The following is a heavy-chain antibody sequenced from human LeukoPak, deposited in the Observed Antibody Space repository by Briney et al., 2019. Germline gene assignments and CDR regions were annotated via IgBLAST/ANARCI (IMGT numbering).Heavy chain of an antibody. J-gene: IGHJ5*02. CDR2: IYYSGST. CDR1: GGSISSSSYH. V-gene: IGHV4-39*01. D-gene: IGHD2-2*01. Sequence: PSETLSLTCTVSGGSISSSSYHWGWIRQPPGKGLEWIGSIYYSGSTYYNPSLKSRVTISVDTSKNQFSLKLSSVTAADTAVYYCARLTGYCSSTSCENWFDPWGQGTLVTVSS. CDR3: ARLTGYCSSTSCENWFDP.